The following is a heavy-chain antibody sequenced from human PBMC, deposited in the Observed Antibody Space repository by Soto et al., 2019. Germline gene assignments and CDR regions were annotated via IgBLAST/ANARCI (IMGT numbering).Heavy chain of an antibody. Sequence: SETLSLTCAVYGGSFSGYYWSWIRQPPGKGLEWIGEINHSGSTNYNPSLKSRVTISVDTSKNQFSLKLSSVAAADTAVYYCARLSIAAAGTFGLYYYGMDVWGQGTTVTVSS. CDR3: ARLSIAAAGTFGLYYYGMDV. D-gene: IGHD6-13*01. CDR2: INHSGST. V-gene: IGHV4-34*01. CDR1: GGSFSGYY. J-gene: IGHJ6*02.